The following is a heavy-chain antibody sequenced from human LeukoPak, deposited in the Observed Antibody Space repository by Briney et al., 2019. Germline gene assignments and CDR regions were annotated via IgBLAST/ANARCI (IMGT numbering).Heavy chain of an antibody. V-gene: IGHV4-59*01. J-gene: IGHJ4*02. Sequence: PSETLSLTCTVSGGSISSYYWSWIRQPPGKGLEWIGYIYYSGSTNYNPSLKSRVTISVDTSKNQFSLKLSSVTAADPAVYYCARDLGYSSGWYEGFDYWGQGTLVTVSS. CDR3: ARDLGYSSGWYEGFDY. CDR1: GGSISSYY. CDR2: IYYSGST. D-gene: IGHD6-19*01.